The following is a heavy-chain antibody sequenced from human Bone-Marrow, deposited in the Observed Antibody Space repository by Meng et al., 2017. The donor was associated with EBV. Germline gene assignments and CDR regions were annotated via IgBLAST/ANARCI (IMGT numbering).Heavy chain of an antibody. CDR3: ARDEDCSSTSCSWIDP. J-gene: IGHJ5*02. D-gene: IGHD2-2*01. Sequence: QVQLQESGPGLVQPSGTLSPTFALPGGSISSSNWWSWVRQPPGKGLEWIGEIYHSGSTNYNPSLKSRVTISVDKSKNQFSLKLSSVTAADTAVYYCARDEDCSSTSCSWIDPWGQGTLVTVSS. CDR2: IYHSGST. V-gene: IGHV4-4*02. CDR1: GGSISSSNW.